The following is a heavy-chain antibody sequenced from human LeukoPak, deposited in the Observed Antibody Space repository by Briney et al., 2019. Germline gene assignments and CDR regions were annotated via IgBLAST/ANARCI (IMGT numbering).Heavy chain of an antibody. Sequence: GASVKVSCKASGYTFTGYYMHWVRQAPGQGLEWMGWINPNSGDTNYAQKFQGRVTMTRDTSISSVYLELSSLRLDDTAVYYCARGGKSELGTCDHWGQGTLVTVSS. V-gene: IGHV1-2*02. J-gene: IGHJ4*02. CDR2: INPNSGDT. CDR1: GYTFTGYY. CDR3: ARGGKSELGTCDH. D-gene: IGHD7-27*01.